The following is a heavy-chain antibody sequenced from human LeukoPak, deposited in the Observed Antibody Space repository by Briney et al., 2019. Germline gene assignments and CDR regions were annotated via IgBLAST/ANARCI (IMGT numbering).Heavy chain of an antibody. CDR2: IYYSGST. Sequence: SSETLSLTCSVSGYSIGSGHYWGWIRQPPGKGLEWIGSIYYSGSTYYNPSLKSRVTISVDTSKNQFSLNLNSVTAADTAVYYCARNSYYDNSGEGAFDIWGQGTMVTVSS. CDR1: GYSIGSGHY. D-gene: IGHD3-22*01. CDR3: ARNSYYDNSGEGAFDI. J-gene: IGHJ3*02. V-gene: IGHV4-38-2*02.